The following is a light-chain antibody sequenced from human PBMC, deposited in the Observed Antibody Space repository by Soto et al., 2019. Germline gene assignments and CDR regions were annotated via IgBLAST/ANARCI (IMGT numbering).Light chain of an antibody. V-gene: IGKV2-28*01. CDR3: MQALATPPT. CDR1: QSLLHSNGYNY. CDR2: LGS. J-gene: IGKJ2*01. Sequence: DIVMTQSPLSLPVTPGEPASISCRSSQSLLHSNGYNYLDWYLQKPGQSPQVLIYLGSNRASGVXDXSSRSGAGTDVTLKISRVEAEDVGVYYCMQALATPPTFGQGTKLEIK.